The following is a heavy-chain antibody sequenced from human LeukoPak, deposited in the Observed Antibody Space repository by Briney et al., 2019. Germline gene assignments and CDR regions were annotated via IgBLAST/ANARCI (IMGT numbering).Heavy chain of an antibody. V-gene: IGHV3-53*01. D-gene: IGHD2-2*01. CDR3: ARDEEEGYCSSTSCYPQYFQH. CDR1: GFTVSSNY. J-gene: IGHJ1*01. Sequence: GGSLRLSCAASGFTVSSNYMIWVRQAPGKGLEWVSVIYSGGSTYYADSVKGRFTIPRDNAKNSLYLQMNSLRAEDTAVYYCARDEEEGYCSSTSCYPQYFQHWGQGTLVTVSS. CDR2: IYSGGST.